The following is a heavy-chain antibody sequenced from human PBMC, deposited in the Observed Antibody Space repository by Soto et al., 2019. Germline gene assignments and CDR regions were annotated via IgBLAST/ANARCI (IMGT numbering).Heavy chain of an antibody. CDR1: GFTFSSYW. CDR3: AQGGYVSDRSNPGDY. V-gene: IGHV3-30*18. Sequence: PGGSLRLSCAASGFTFSSYWMSWVRQAPGKGLEWVAVVSYDGPNKFYADSVKGRFTISRDNSRNTLFLQMNGLRTEDTAVYFCAQGGYVSDRSNPGDYWGQGIQVTVSS. CDR2: VSYDGPNK. D-gene: IGHD3-16*01. J-gene: IGHJ4*02.